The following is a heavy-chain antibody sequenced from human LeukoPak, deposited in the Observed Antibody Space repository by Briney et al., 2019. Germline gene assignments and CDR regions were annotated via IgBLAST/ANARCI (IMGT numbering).Heavy chain of an antibody. Sequence: ASVKVSCKASGYTFTSYGISWVRQAPGQGLEWMGWISGYNGNTNYAQQKLQGRVTMTTATSTSTAYMELRSLRSDDTAVYYCARAHSSSWYPIPFDYWGQGTLVTVSS. D-gene: IGHD6-13*01. CDR1: GYTFTSYG. V-gene: IGHV1-18*01. CDR2: ISGYNGNT. J-gene: IGHJ4*02. CDR3: ARAHSSSWYPIPFDY.